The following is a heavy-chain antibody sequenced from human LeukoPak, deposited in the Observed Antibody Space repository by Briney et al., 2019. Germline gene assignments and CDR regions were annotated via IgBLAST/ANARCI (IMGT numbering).Heavy chain of an antibody. J-gene: IGHJ4*02. V-gene: IGHV1-24*01. Sequence: ASVKVSCKVSGYTLTELSMHWVRQAPGKGLEWMGGFDPEDGETIYAQKFQGRVTMTEDTSTDTAYMEPSSLRSEDTAVYYCATDIPTVTTRGDDYWGQGTLVTVSS. CDR3: ATDIPTVTTRGDDY. D-gene: IGHD4-17*01. CDR1: GYTLTELS. CDR2: FDPEDGET.